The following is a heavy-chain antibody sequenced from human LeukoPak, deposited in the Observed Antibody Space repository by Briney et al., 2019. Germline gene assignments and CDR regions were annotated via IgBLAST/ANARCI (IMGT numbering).Heavy chain of an antibody. V-gene: IGHV4-39*01. Sequence: SETLSLTCTVSGDSISSSSYFWGWIRQPPGKGLEWIGSIFYTGSTYYNPSLKSRLTISVDTSKNQFSLKLSSVTAADTAVYYCARQGYSGSGRYNWFDPWGQGTLVTVSS. CDR2: IFYTGST. CDR1: GDSISSSSYF. CDR3: ARQGYSGSGRYNWFDP. D-gene: IGHD3-10*01. J-gene: IGHJ5*02.